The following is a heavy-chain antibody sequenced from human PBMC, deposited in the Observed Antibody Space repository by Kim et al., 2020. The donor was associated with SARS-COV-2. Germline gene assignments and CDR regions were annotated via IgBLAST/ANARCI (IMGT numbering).Heavy chain of an antibody. Sequence: GGSLRLSCAASGFTFSSYSMNWVRQAPGKGLEWVSSISSSSSYIYYADSVKGRFTISRDNAKNSLYLQMNSLRAEDTAVYYCARDVVDTAMGGYAFDIWGQGTMVTVSS. J-gene: IGHJ3*02. CDR2: ISSSSSYI. CDR1: GFTFSSYS. D-gene: IGHD5-18*01. V-gene: IGHV3-21*01. CDR3: ARDVVDTAMGGYAFDI.